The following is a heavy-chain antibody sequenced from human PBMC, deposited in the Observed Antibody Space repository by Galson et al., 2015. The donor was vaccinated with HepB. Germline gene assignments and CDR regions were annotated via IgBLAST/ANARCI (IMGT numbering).Heavy chain of an antibody. CDR3: ARVNIAVVPTAGRRDAFDI. CDR1: GFTFNNYW. Sequence: SLRLSCAASGFTFNNYWTTWVRQAPGRGLEWVANISQVGNEKYYVDSVKGRFTISGDNAENSLYLQMNSLRAEDTAVYYCARVNIAVVPTAGRRDAFDIWGQGTMVTVPS. V-gene: IGHV3-7*03. D-gene: IGHD2-15*01. J-gene: IGHJ3*02. CDR2: ISQVGNEK.